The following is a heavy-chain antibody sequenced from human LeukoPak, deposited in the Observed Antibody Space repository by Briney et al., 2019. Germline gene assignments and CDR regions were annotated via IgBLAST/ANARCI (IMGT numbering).Heavy chain of an antibody. CDR1: GFTFSGSD. J-gene: IGHJ4*02. CDR3: ARGRRDGYNFAFDR. V-gene: IGHV3-13*01. D-gene: IGHD5-24*01. Sequence: GGSLRLSCAASGFTFSGSDMHWVRQATGKGLEWVSAIDTAGNTFYADSVKGRFTISRENAENSLFLQMNSLRAGDTAVYYCARGRRDGYNFAFDRWGQGTLVTVSS. CDR2: IDTAGNT.